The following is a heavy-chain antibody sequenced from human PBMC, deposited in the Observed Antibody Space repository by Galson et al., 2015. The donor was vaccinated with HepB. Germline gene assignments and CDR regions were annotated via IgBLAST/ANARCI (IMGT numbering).Heavy chain of an antibody. Sequence: SVKVSCKASGYSFSSYYIHWVRQVPGQGLEWMGIINPTGGIANYAQKFQGRVTITADESTSTAYMELSSLRSEDTAVYYCVRDNMGRIAAAVPNWFDPWGQGTLVTVSS. J-gene: IGHJ5*02. V-gene: IGHV1-46*01. D-gene: IGHD6-13*01. CDR2: INPTGGIA. CDR1: GYSFSSYY. CDR3: VRDNMGRIAAAVPNWFDP.